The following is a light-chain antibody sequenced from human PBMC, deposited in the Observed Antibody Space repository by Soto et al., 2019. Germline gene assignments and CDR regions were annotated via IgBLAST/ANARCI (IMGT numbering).Light chain of an antibody. CDR3: QQYNNWLLT. CDR2: GAS. CDR1: QSVSSN. V-gene: IGKV3D-15*01. Sequence: EIVMTQSPATLSVSPGERATLSCRASQSVSSNLAWYQQKPGQAPRLLIYGASTRATGIPARFSGSGSGTEFTHTISSLQSEDFGVYYCQQYNNWLLTIGGGTKVEFK. J-gene: IGKJ4*01.